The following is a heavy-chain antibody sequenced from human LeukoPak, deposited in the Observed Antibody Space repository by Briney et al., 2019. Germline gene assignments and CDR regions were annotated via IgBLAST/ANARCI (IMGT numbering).Heavy chain of an antibody. CDR2: IYAGGST. CDR1: GFTVSSNY. J-gene: IGHJ2*01. Sequence: PGGSLRLSCAASGFTVSSNYMSWVRQAPGKGLEWVSIIYAGGSTYYTDSVKGRFTISRDKSKNTLCLQMNSLRAEDTAVYYCAREHGWYFDLWGRGTLVTVSS. CDR3: AREHGWYFDL. V-gene: IGHV3-53*01.